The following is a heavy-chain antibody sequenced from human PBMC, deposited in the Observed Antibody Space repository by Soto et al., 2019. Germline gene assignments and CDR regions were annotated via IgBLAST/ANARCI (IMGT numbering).Heavy chain of an antibody. CDR1: GFTFATYT. CDR3: ARSLYGGIDY. Sequence: GGSLRLSCTASGFTFATYTMSWLRQAPGKGLEWVSAITGSGDTTNYADSVKGRFTISRDNSRNTLYLQMDSLRAEDTAVYYCARSLYGGIDYWGQGTLVTVSS. V-gene: IGHV3-23*01. J-gene: IGHJ4*02. D-gene: IGHD4-17*01. CDR2: ITGSGDTT.